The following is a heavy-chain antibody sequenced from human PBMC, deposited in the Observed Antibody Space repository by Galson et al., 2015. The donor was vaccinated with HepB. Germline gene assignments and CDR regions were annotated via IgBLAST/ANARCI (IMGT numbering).Heavy chain of an antibody. J-gene: IGHJ3*02. CDR2: ISATGGST. CDR1: GFTFSSYA. CDR3: AKGVEQWLVRTLDASGI. Sequence: SLRLSCAASGFTFSSYAMSWVRQAPGKGLEWVSAISATGGSTYYADSVKGRFTISRDNSKNTLSLQMNSLRAEDTAVYYCAKGVEQWLVRTLDASGIWGQGTMVTVSS. V-gene: IGHV3-23*01. D-gene: IGHD6-19*01.